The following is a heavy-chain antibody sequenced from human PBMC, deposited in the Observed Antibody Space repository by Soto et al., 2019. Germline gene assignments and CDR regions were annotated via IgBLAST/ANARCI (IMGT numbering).Heavy chain of an antibody. J-gene: IGHJ4*02. CDR3: ARDPAWPYYFDY. Sequence: QVQLVESGGGVVQPGRSLRLSCAASGFTFSSYGMHWVRQAPGKGLEWVAVIWYDGSNKYYADSVKGRFTISRDNSKNTLYLQMNSLRAEDTAVYYCARDPAWPYYFDYWGQGTLVTVSS. V-gene: IGHV3-33*01. CDR1: GFTFSSYG. CDR2: IWYDGSNK. D-gene: IGHD2-2*01.